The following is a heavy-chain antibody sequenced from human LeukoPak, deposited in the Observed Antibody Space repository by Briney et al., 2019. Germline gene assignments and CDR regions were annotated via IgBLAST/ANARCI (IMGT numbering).Heavy chain of an antibody. CDR1: GYTFTGYY. D-gene: IGHD6-19*01. J-gene: IGHJ4*02. V-gene: IGHV1-69*02. Sequence: SVKVSCKASGYTFTGYYMHWVRQAPGQGLEWMGRIIPILGIANYAQKFQGRVTITADKSTSTAYMELSSLRSEDTAVYYCARTYSSGWYGWGQGTLVTVSS. CDR3: ARTYSSGWYG. CDR2: IIPILGIA.